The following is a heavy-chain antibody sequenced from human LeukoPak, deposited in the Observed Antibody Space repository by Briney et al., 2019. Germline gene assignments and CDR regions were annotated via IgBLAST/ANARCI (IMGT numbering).Heavy chain of an antibody. Sequence: GGSLRLSCAASGFTFSDYYMNWVRQAPGKGLEWVSVIYSDGNTYYADSVKGRFTISRDNSKNTLYPQMNSLRAEDTAVYYCTTVPGKFGNYYGSGSYHWGQGTLVTVSS. CDR1: GFTFSDYY. CDR3: TTVPGKFGNYYGSGSYH. D-gene: IGHD3-10*01. V-gene: IGHV3-53*01. CDR2: IYSDGNT. J-gene: IGHJ4*02.